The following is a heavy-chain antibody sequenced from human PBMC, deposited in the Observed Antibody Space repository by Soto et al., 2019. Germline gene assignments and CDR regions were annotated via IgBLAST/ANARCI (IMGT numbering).Heavy chain of an antibody. Sequence: QPSETLSLTCGVSGGSLSGATYSWNWIRQPPGKGLEWIGYIFPSGTTYYNPSLKSRVTISIDVSKNQFSLSLRSLTAADTAVYYCARSREFDYWSQGTLVTVSS. CDR1: GGSLSGATYS. J-gene: IGHJ4*02. V-gene: IGHV4-30-2*01. CDR3: ARSREFDY. CDR2: IFPSGTT.